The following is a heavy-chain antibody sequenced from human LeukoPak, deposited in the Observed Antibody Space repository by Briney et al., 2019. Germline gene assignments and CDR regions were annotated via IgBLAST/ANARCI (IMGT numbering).Heavy chain of an antibody. D-gene: IGHD6-13*01. CDR1: GGTFSSYA. J-gene: IGHJ6*04. V-gene: IGHV1-69*06. Sequence: SVKVSCKASGGTFSSYAISWVRQAPGQGLEWMGGITPIFGTANYAQKFQGRVTITADKSTSTAYMELSSLRSEDTAVYYCAREQQLATGSRYYYYGMDVWGKGTTVTVSS. CDR3: AREQQLATGSRYYYYGMDV. CDR2: ITPIFGTA.